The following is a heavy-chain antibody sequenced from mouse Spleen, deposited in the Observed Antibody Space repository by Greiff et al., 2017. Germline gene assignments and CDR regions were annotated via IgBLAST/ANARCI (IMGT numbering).Heavy chain of an antibody. D-gene: IGHD2-13*01. Sequence: EVKLVESGGGLVKPGGSLKLSCAASGFTFSSYAMSWVRQTPEKRLEWVATISDGGSYTYYPDNVKGRFTISRDNAKNNLYLQMSHLKSEDTAMYYCARDDLDSHWYFDVWGTGTTVTVSS. CDR2: ISDGGSYT. CDR1: GFTFSSYA. V-gene: IGHV5-4*01. CDR3: ARDDLDSHWYFDV. J-gene: IGHJ1*03.